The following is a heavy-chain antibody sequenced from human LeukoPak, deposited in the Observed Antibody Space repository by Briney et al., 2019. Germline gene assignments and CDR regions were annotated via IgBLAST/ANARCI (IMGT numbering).Heavy chain of an antibody. CDR2: ISWNSGCI. CDR1: GFTFDDYA. D-gene: IGHD1-7*01. J-gene: IGHJ4*02. Sequence: GRSLRLSCAASGFTFDDYAMHWVRQAPGKGLEWVSGISWNSGCIGYADSVKGRFTISRDNAKNSLYLQMNSLRAEDTALYYCAKDSWNYGEYYFDYWGQGTLVTVSS. V-gene: IGHV3-9*01. CDR3: AKDSWNYGEYYFDY.